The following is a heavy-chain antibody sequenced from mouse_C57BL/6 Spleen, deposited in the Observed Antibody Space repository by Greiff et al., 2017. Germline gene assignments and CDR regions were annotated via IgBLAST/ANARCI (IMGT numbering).Heavy chain of an antibody. CDR2: IYPRDSST. V-gene: IGHV1-85*01. CDR1: GYTFTSYD. CDR3: ASFEPFAY. J-gene: IGHJ3*01. Sequence: QVQLEQSGPELVKPGASVKLSCKASGYTFTSYDINWVKQRPGQGLEWIGRIYPRDSSTKYTEKFKGKATLTVDTSSSTAYMELHSLTSEDSAVYFCASFEPFAYWGQGTLVTVSA.